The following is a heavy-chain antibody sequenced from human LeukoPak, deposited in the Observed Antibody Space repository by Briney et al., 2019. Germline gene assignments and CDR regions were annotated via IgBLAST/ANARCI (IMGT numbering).Heavy chain of an antibody. V-gene: IGHV3-20*04. J-gene: IGHJ3*02. Sequence: GGSLRLSCAASGFTFDDYGMSWVRQAVGKGLEWVSGINWNGGSTGYADSVKGRFTISRDNAKNSLYLQMNSLRAEDTALYYCARERSTTTIVGSDAFDIWGQGTMVTVSS. CDR1: GFTFDDYG. CDR3: ARERSTTTIVGSDAFDI. CDR2: INWNGGST. D-gene: IGHD3-22*01.